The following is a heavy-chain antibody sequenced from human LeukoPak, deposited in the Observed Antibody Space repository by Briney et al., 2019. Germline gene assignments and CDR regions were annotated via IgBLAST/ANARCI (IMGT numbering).Heavy chain of an antibody. Sequence: ASVKVSCKASGYTLSSYHMSWVRQAPGQGLEWMGWINGYNGNTKYAQKIQGRVTMTTDSSTNTAYMDLRRLRPDDTAVYYCARNDGTYGLPFEIWGQGTMVTVSS. CDR2: INGYNGNT. V-gene: IGHV1-18*01. J-gene: IGHJ3*02. CDR1: GYTLSSYH. D-gene: IGHD4-17*01. CDR3: ARNDGTYGLPFEI.